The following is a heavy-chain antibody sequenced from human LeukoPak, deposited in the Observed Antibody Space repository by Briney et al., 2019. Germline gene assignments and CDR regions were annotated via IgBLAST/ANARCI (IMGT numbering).Heavy chain of an antibody. CDR2: ISSGSSTI. J-gene: IGHJ4*02. Sequence: GGSRNPSFQASGFTLGSNTMSWARQAPGKGLECVSYISSGSSTIYYADSVKGRFTISRDNAKNSLYLQMNSLRAEDTAVYYCARGDRNSSPYWGQGTLVTVSS. V-gene: IGHV3-48*01. CDR3: ARGDRNSSPY. CDR1: GFTLGSNT. D-gene: IGHD2/OR15-2a*01.